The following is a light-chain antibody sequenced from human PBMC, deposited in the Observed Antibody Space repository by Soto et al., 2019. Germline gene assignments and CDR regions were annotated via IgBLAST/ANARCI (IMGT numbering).Light chain of an antibody. V-gene: IGKV1D-13*01. CDR1: QGVRDA. CDR3: QQFDHYPLS. Sequence: AIQLTQSPSSLSASVGDGVIITCRASQGVRDAVAWYQQKPGAPPTLLIYDASKLVNGVPSRFSGSGSGTDFTLTISRLQPEDFATYYCQQFDHYPLSFGGGTKVEIK. CDR2: DAS. J-gene: IGKJ4*01.